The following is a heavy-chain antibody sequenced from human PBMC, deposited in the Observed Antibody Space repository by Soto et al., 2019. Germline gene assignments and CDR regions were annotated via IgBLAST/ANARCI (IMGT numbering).Heavy chain of an antibody. D-gene: IGHD3-3*01. Sequence: QVQLVESGGGVVQPGRSLRLSCAASGFTFSSYAMHWVRQAPGKGLEWVAVISYDGSNKYYADSVKGRFTISRDNSKNTLYLQMNSLRAEDTAVYYCARVPNYDFWSGYYSYYYYYGMDVWGQGTTVTVSS. CDR1: GFTFSSYA. J-gene: IGHJ6*02. V-gene: IGHV3-30-3*01. CDR2: ISYDGSNK. CDR3: ARVPNYDFWSGYYSYYYYYGMDV.